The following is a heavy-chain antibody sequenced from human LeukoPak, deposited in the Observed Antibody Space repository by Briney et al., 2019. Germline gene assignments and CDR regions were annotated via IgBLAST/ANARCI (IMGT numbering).Heavy chain of an antibody. CDR1: GFTFSTSW. J-gene: IGHJ5*02. V-gene: IGHV3-7*04. CDR3: VRAHHPGGWFDP. CDR2: MNQDGSEI. D-gene: IGHD3-10*01. Sequence: GGSLRLSCAASGFTFSTSWMTWIRQAPGKGLEWVASMNQDGSEIHYMDSVKGRFTISRDNAKNSLFLQMNSLTADDTAVHYCVRAHHPGGWFDPWGQGTLVTVSS.